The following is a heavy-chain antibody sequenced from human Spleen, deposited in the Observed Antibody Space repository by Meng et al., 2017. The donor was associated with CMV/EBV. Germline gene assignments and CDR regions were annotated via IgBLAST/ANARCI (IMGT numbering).Heavy chain of an antibody. J-gene: IGHJ6*02. CDR3: TRSRLSVTIFGVVIRSNGMDV. CDR2: IRSKAYGGTT. D-gene: IGHD3-3*01. Sequence: GGSLRLSCTASGFTFGDYVMSWVRQAPGKGLEWVGFIRSKAYGGTTEYAASVKGRFTISRDDSKNIAYLQMNSLKTEDTAVYYCTRSRLSVTIFGVVIRSNGMDVWGQGTTVTVSS. V-gene: IGHV3-49*04. CDR1: GFTFGDYV.